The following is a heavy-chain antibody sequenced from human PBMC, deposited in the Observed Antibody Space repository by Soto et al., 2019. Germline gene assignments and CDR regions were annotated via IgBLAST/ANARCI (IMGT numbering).Heavy chain of an antibody. D-gene: IGHD1-1*01. J-gene: IGHJ5*02. CDR1: GASMSSGGYY. CDR2: IYYSGST. Sequence: SETLSLTCTVSGASMSSGGYYWTWIRQSPGKGLEWIGYIYYSGSTYYNPSLESRVAISLDTSRSQFSLTLHSVTAADPAIYYCARDRDNTFVDAWGQGTVVTLAS. CDR3: ARDRDNTFVDA. V-gene: IGHV4-31*03.